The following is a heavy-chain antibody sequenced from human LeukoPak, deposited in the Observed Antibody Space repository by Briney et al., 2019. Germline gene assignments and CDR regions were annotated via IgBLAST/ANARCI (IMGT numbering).Heavy chain of an antibody. CDR1: GGSFSGYY. V-gene: IGHV4-34*01. J-gene: IGHJ3*02. Sequence: SETLSLTCAVYGGSFSGYYWSWIRQPPGKGLEWIGETNHSGSTHYNPSLKSRVTISVDTSKNQFSLKLSSVTAADTAVYYCASGGDAFDIWGQGTMVTVSS. CDR3: ASGGDAFDI. CDR2: TNHSGST.